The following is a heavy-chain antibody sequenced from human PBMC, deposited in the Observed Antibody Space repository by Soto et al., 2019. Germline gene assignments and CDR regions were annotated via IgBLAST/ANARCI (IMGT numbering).Heavy chain of an antibody. D-gene: IGHD4-17*01. Sequence: GGSPRLSCAASGFTFSSYAMHWVRQAPGKGLEWVAVISYDGSNKYYADSVKGRFTISRDNSKNTLYLQMNSLRAEDTAVYYCTSMTTVTTADNWFDPWGQGTLVTVSS. CDR3: TSMTTVTTADNWFDP. CDR2: ISYDGSNK. CDR1: GFTFSSYA. J-gene: IGHJ5*02. V-gene: IGHV3-30-3*01.